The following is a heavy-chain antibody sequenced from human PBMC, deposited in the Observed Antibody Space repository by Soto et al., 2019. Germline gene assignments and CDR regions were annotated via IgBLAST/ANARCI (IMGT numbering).Heavy chain of an antibody. V-gene: IGHV4-34*01. Sequence: SETLSLTCAVYGGSFSCYYWSWIRQPPGKGLEWIGEINHSGSTNYNPSLKSRVTISVDTSKNQFSLKLSSVTAADTAVYYCARGGGFDYWGQGTLVTVSS. CDR2: INHSGST. D-gene: IGHD3-16*01. J-gene: IGHJ4*02. CDR1: GGSFSCYY. CDR3: ARGGGFDY.